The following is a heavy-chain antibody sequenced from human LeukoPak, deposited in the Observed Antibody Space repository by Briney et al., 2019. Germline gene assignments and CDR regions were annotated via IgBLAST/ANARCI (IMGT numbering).Heavy chain of an antibody. D-gene: IGHD5-12*01. J-gene: IGHJ4*02. CDR2: INPSGGST. Sequence: ASVKASCKASGGTFSSYAISWVRQAPGQGLEWMGIINPSGGSTSYAQKFQGRVTMTRDTSTSTVYMELSSLRSEDTAVYYCARGGFSSGYDSEFDYWGQGTLVTVSS. V-gene: IGHV1-46*01. CDR1: GGTFSSYA. CDR3: ARGGFSSGYDSEFDY.